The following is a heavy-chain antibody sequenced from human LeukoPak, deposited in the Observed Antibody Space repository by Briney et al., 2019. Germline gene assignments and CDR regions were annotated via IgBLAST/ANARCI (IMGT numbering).Heavy chain of an antibody. CDR2: ISSSSSYI. J-gene: IGHJ6*02. CDR3: VRVWSKYGMDV. V-gene: IGHV3-21*01. Sequence: PGGSLRLSCAASGFTFSSYSMNWVRQAPGKGLEWVSSISSSSSYIYYADSVKGRFTISRDNAKNSLYLQMNSLRAKDTAVYYCVRVWSKYGMDVWGQGTTVTVSS. D-gene: IGHD2-21*01. CDR1: GFTFSSYS.